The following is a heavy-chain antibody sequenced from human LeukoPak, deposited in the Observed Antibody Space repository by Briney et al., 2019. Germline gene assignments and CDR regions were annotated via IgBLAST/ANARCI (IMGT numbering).Heavy chain of an antibody. D-gene: IGHD4/OR15-4a*01. CDR2: ISGSGDST. V-gene: IGHV3-23*01. J-gene: IGHJ4*02. Sequence: GGSLRLSCAASGFTFSSYAMSWVRQAPGKGLEWVSAISGSGDSTYYADSVKGRFTISRDNAKNSLFLQMNSLRAEDTAVYYCARGGRGAYSPPDYWGQGALVTVSS. CDR3: ARGGRGAYSPPDY. CDR1: GFTFSSYA.